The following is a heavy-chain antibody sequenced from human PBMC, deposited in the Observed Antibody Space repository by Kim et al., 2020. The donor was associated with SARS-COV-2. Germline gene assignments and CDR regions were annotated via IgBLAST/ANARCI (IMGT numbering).Heavy chain of an antibody. Sequence: GGSLRLSCAASGFTFDDYAMHWVRQAPGKGLEWVSGISWNSGSIGYADSVKGRFTISRDNAKNSLYLQMNSLRAEDTALYYCAKGLSWDYGAYYYFGMDVGRRLTTHAVS. J-gene: IGHJ6*04. CDR1: GFTFDDYA. D-gene: IGHD4-17*01. CDR2: ISWNSGSI. CDR3: AKGLSWDYGAYYYFGMDV. V-gene: IGHV3-9*01.